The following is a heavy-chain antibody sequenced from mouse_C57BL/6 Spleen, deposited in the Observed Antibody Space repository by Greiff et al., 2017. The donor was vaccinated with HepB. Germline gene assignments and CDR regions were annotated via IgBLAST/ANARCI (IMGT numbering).Heavy chain of an antibody. CDR3: TRGGDGYYVDFDV. CDR2: ISSGGDYI. D-gene: IGHD2-3*01. J-gene: IGHJ1*03. CDR1: GFTFSSYA. Sequence: EVKLVESGEGLVKPGGSLKLSCAASGFTFSSYAMSWVRQTPEKRLEWVAYISSGGDYIYYADTVKGRFTLSRDNARNTLYLQMSSLKSEDTAMYYCTRGGDGYYVDFDVWGTGTTVTVSS. V-gene: IGHV5S21*01.